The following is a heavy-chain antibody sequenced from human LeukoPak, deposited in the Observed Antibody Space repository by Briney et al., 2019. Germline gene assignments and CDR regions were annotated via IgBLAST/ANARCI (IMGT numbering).Heavy chain of an antibody. CDR3: AKRYFDWTQYYFDY. V-gene: IGHV3-30*02. D-gene: IGHD3-9*01. Sequence: GGSLRLSCAASGFTFSSYGMHWVRQAPGKGLEWVAFIRYDGSNKYYADSVKGRFTISRDNSKNTLYLQKNSLRAEDTAVYYCAKRYFDWTQYYFDYWGQGTLVTVSS. J-gene: IGHJ4*02. CDR2: IRYDGSNK. CDR1: GFTFSSYG.